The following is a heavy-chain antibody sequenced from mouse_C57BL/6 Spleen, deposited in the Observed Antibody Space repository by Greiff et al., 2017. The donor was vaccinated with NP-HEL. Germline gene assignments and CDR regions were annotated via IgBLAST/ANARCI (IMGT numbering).Heavy chain of an antibody. CDR1: GYTFTDYY. D-gene: IGHD1-1*01. Sequence: EVQLQQSGPELVKPGASVKISCKASGYTFTDYYMNWVKQSHGKSLEWIGDINPNNGGTSYNQKFKGKATLTVDKSSSTAYMELRSLTSEDSAVYYCARLRYYGSSFPYWGQGTLVTVSA. V-gene: IGHV1-26*01. J-gene: IGHJ3*01. CDR3: ARLRYYGSSFPY. CDR2: INPNNGGT.